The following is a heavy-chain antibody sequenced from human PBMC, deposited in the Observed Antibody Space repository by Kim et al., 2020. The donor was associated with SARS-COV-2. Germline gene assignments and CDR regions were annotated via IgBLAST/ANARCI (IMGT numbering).Heavy chain of an antibody. Sequence: PSLKSRVTISVDTSKTQFSLKLSSVTAADTAVYYCARDDYGSGTPGRFDPWGQGTLVTVSS. CDR3: ARDDYGSGTPGRFDP. V-gene: IGHV4-30-2*05. J-gene: IGHJ5*02. D-gene: IGHD3-10*01.